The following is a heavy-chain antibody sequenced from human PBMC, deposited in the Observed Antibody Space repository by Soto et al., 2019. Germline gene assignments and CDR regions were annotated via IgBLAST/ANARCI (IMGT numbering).Heavy chain of an antibody. D-gene: IGHD3-9*01. CDR3: TTHGIFTGLYSGH. CDR1: GFTFSNAY. CDR2: IKRKSDGGTT. V-gene: IGHV3-15*07. J-gene: IGHJ1*01. Sequence: GGSLRLSCAASGFTFSNAYMHWIRQAPGKGLEWVGRIKRKSDGGTTYYAAPVKGRFTISRDDSKNTLYLQMNSLKPEDTAVYYCTTHGIFTGLYSGHWGEG.